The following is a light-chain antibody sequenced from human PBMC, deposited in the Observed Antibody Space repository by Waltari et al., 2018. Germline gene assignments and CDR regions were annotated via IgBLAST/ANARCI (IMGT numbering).Light chain of an antibody. CDR1: QSISRF. CDR3: QKYGSLPAT. J-gene: IGKJ1*01. Sequence: EIMLPQPRGTLSLSPGARATLSCRASQSISRFLALYQQKPGQAPRLLIYYAPSRATGSPDRFSGSGSGTDFSLTISRLEPEDIAVYYCQKYGSLPATFGQGTKVEIK. CDR2: YAP. V-gene: IGKV3-20*01.